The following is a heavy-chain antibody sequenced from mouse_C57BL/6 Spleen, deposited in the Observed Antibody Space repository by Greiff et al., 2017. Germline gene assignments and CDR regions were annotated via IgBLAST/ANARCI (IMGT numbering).Heavy chain of an antibody. CDR3: AREDGNYLYYFDY. Sequence: EVQRVESGGGLVKPGGSLKLSCAASGFTFSSYAMSWVRQTPEKRLEWVATISDGGSYTYYPDNVKGRFTISRDNAKNNLYLQMSHLKSEDTAMYYCAREDGNYLYYFDYWGQGTTLTVSS. CDR2: ISDGGSYT. V-gene: IGHV5-4*01. CDR1: GFTFSSYA. J-gene: IGHJ2*01. D-gene: IGHD2-1*01.